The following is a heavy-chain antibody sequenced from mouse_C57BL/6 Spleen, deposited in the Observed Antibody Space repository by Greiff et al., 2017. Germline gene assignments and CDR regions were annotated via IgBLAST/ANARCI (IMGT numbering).Heavy chain of an antibody. D-gene: IGHD3-1*01. Sequence: QVHVKQPGAELVKPGASVKLSCKASGYTFTSYWMHWVKQRPGQGLEWIGMIHPNSGSTNYNEKFKSKATLTVDKSSSTAYMQLSSLTSEDSAVYYCARNGLFDYWGQGTTLTVSS. CDR3: ARNGLFDY. CDR2: IHPNSGST. J-gene: IGHJ2*01. CDR1: GYTFTSYW. V-gene: IGHV1-64*01.